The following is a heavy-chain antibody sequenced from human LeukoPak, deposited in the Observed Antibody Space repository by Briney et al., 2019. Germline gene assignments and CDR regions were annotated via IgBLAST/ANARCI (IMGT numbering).Heavy chain of an antibody. Sequence: SETLSLTCAVSGASMSTNSHFWGWFRQPPGQRLEWIATFFSGGITNYSPSLRTRLTISVDSSKNHLFLHLTSVTAADTAVYYCASKPCGSRLSFDSWGQGTLVTVSS. J-gene: IGHJ4*02. CDR2: FFSGGIT. D-gene: IGHD2-21*01. CDR1: GASMSTNSHF. V-gene: IGHV4-39*01. CDR3: ASKPCGSRLSFDS.